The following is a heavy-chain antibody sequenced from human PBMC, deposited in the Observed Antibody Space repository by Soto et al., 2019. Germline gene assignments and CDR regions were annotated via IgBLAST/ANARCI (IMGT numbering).Heavy chain of an antibody. CDR1: GYTFTSYG. J-gene: IGHJ5*02. Sequence: ASVKVSCKASGYTFTSYGISWVRQAPGQGLEWMGWISAYNGNTNYAQKLQGRVTMTTDTSTSTAYMELRSLRSDDTAVYYCARGFLSPPLHDSGSSTWFDPWGLGTLVTVSS. CDR3: ARGFLSPPLHDSGSSTWFDP. V-gene: IGHV1-18*01. CDR2: ISAYNGNT. D-gene: IGHD3-10*01.